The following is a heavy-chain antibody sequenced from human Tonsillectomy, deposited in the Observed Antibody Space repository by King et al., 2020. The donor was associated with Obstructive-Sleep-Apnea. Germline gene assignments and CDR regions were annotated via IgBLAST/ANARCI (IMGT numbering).Heavy chain of an antibody. J-gene: IGHJ3*02. V-gene: IGHV3-30*18. D-gene: IGHD5-12*01. CDR2: ISFDGTNK. Sequence: VQLVESGGGVVQPGRSLRLSCAASRFTFSRYGIHWVRQAPDKGLEWVAAISFDGTNKYYADSVKGRFTMSRDNSKNRVYMQMNSLRPEDTAVYYCAKDGAYDSDGFDIWGQGTMVTVSS. CDR3: AKDGAYDSDGFDI. CDR1: RFTFSRYG.